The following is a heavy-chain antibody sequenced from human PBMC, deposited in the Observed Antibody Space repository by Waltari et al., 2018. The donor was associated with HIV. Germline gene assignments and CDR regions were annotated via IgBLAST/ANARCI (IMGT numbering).Heavy chain of an antibody. CDR1: GFTFHNYW. Sequence: EVQLVESGGGLVQPGGSLRLSCAASGFTFHNYWMSWVRQAQGKGRGWVNKIKEKRSEKYYVDSGKGRFTISRDNAKNSLYLQMHSRRADESAVYYCAVEGGLLGGVGYWGQGTLVTVSS. J-gene: IGHJ4*02. CDR2: IKEKRSEK. V-gene: IGHV3-7*01. CDR3: AVEGGLLGGVGY. D-gene: IGHD1-26*01.